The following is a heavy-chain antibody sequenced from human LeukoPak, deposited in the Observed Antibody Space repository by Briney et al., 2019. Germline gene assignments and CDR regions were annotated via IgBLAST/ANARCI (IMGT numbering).Heavy chain of an antibody. D-gene: IGHD4-17*01. J-gene: IGHJ3*01. CDR3: ARPYYGHSVGDAYDV. V-gene: IGHV4-59*01. CDR2: VSSTGNT. CDR1: RVSINDYY. Sequence: PSETLSLTCTVARVSINDYYWPWIRQPPGKGLEWIGYVSSTGNTNSNPSLRSRVSMSIDASKKQFSLRLNSVTAADTAVYYCARPYYGHSVGDAYDVWGQGTLVTVSS.